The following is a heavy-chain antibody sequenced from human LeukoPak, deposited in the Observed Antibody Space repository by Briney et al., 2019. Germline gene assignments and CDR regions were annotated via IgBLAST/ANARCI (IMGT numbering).Heavy chain of an antibody. D-gene: IGHD5-18*01. CDR1: GFTFSDYY. Sequence: PGGSLRLSCAASGFTFSDYYMSWVRQAPGKGLEWVSYISSSGTTIYYADSVKGRFTISRDNAKNSLSLQMNSLRAEDTAVDYCARGGYSYGFYYFDYWGQGTLVTVSS. V-gene: IGHV3-11*01. CDR3: ARGGYSYGFYYFDY. CDR2: ISSSGTTI. J-gene: IGHJ4*02.